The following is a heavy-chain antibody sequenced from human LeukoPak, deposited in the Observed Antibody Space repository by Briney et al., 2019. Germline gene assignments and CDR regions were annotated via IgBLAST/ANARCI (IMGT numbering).Heavy chain of an antibody. J-gene: IGHJ3*01. Sequence: PGGSLRLSCAASGFTFSSYVMHWVRQAPGKGLEWVALIYNDGGTHYTDSVKGRFTISRDTSKNTLFLQMNSLRVEDSAMYYCVKRLTLGDLSIKGAFALWGQGTMVTVAS. D-gene: IGHD3-16*02. CDR1: GFTFSSYV. CDR3: VKRLTLGDLSIKGAFAL. V-gene: IGHV3-NL1*01. CDR2: IYNDGGT.